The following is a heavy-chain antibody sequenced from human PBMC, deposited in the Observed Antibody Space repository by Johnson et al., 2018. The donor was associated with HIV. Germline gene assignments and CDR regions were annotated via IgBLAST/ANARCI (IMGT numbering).Heavy chain of an antibody. CDR1: GFTFSNYA. CDR2: ISYDGSEK. CDR3: TTDRGADTLVPQRPRYAFDI. J-gene: IGHJ3*02. Sequence: QVQLVESGGGLVKPGGSLRLSCAASGFTFSNYAIHWVRQPPGKGLEWVAVISYDGSEKYYVDSVKGRFTISRDNAKNSLYLQMDSLKTEDTAVYYCTTDRGADTLVPQRPRYAFDIWDQGTMVTVSS. D-gene: IGHD3-10*01. V-gene: IGHV3-30*04.